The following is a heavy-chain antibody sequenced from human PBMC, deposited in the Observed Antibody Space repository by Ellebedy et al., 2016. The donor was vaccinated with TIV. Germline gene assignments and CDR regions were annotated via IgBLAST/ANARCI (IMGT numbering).Heavy chain of an antibody. D-gene: IGHD5-12*01. J-gene: IGHJ4*02. CDR2: ISSSGSYI. V-gene: IGHV3-21*01. CDR3: AREVVATTNYFDY. CDR1: GFTFSNYG. Sequence: PGGSLRLSCAASGFTFSNYGMNWVRQAPGKGLEWVSSISSSGSYIFYADSLRGRSTISRDNAKNSVYLQMNSLRAEDTAVYYFAREVVATTNYFDYWGQGTLVTVSS.